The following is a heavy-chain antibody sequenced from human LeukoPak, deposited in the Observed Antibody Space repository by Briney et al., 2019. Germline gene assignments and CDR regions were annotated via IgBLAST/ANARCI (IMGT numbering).Heavy chain of an antibody. Sequence: KPGGSLRLSCAASGFTFSSYSMNWVRQAPGKGLEWVSSISSSSSYIYYADSVKGRFTISRDNAKNSLYLQMNSLRAEDTAVYYCARAPYDILTGYYEDYFDYWGRGTLVTVSS. V-gene: IGHV3-21*01. CDR3: ARAPYDILTGYYEDYFDY. J-gene: IGHJ4*02. CDR2: ISSSSSYI. CDR1: GFTFSSYS. D-gene: IGHD3-9*01.